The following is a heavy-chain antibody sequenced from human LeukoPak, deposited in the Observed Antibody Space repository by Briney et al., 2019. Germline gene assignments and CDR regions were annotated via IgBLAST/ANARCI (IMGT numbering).Heavy chain of an antibody. V-gene: IGHV4-61*02. CDR2: IYTSGST. CDR1: GGSIISGSYY. D-gene: IGHD2-2*01. Sequence: SETLSLTCTVSGGSIISGSYYWSWIRQPAGKGLEWIGRIYTSGSTNYNPSLKSRVTISVDTSKNQFSLKLSSVTAADTAVYYCAREVSYCSSTSCYAYYYYYMDVWGKGTTVTVSS. J-gene: IGHJ6*03. CDR3: AREVSYCSSTSCYAYYYYYMDV.